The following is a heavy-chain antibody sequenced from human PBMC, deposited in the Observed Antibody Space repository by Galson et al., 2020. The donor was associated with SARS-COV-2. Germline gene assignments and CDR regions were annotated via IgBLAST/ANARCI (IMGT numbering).Heavy chain of an antibody. Sequence: GESLKIPCAATGFPFSTYSMNWVRLAPGKGLEWVSSISTISSYKYYVDPVKGRFSISRDNPRNSMYLQMNSLRAEDTAVYYCARDEGIRGYNYGRLYYGMDVWGQGTTVTVSS. D-gene: IGHD5-18*01. J-gene: IGHJ6*02. CDR1: GFPFSTYS. CDR3: ARDEGIRGYNYGRLYYGMDV. CDR2: ISTISSYK. V-gene: IGHV3-21*01.